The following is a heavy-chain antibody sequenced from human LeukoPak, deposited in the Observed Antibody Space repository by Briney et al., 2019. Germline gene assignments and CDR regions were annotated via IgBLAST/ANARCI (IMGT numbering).Heavy chain of an antibody. CDR1: GFTFSSYA. Sequence: GGSLRLSCSASGFTFSSYAMHWVRQAPGKGLEYVSAISSNGGSTYYADSVKGRFTISRDNSKNTLYLQMSSLRAEDTAVYYCVNGAAAGTRWGWFDPWGQRTLVTVSS. CDR3: VNGAAAGTRWGWFDP. CDR2: ISSNGGST. J-gene: IGHJ5*02. D-gene: IGHD6-13*01. V-gene: IGHV3-64D*09.